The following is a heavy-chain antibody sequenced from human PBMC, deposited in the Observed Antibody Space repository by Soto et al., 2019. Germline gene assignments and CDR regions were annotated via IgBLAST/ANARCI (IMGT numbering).Heavy chain of an antibody. CDR3: ARGPTTDKVDG. J-gene: IGHJ4*02. CDR2: IYDSGKT. Sequence: PSETLSLTCTVSGGSINSVDYYWSWIRQPPGKGLEWIGHIYDSGKTYSNPSLKSQVTISVDTSKSQFSLKLTSVTAADTAVDYCARGPTTDKVDGWGQGTLVTVSS. D-gene: IGHD4-17*01. V-gene: IGHV4-30-4*01. CDR1: GGSINSVDYY.